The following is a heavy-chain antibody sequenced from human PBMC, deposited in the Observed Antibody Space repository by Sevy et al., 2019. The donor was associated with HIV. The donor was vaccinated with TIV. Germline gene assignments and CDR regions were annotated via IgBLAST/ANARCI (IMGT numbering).Heavy chain of an antibody. D-gene: IGHD4-17*01. J-gene: IGHJ6*02. CDR2: IKSKTDGGTA. CDR3: TTVQNDYEDPYYYSNGMDV. V-gene: IGHV3-15*01. CDR1: GITFNDAW. Sequence: GGSLRLSCAASGITFNDAWMNWVRQAPGKGLEWVGRIKSKTDGGTADYAAFVKGRFTISTDDSKNTLSLQMNSLSTEDTAVYYCTTVQNDYEDPYYYSNGMDVWGQGTTVTVSS.